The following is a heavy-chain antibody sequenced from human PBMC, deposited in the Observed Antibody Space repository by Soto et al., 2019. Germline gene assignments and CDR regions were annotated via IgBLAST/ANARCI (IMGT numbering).Heavy chain of an antibody. J-gene: IGHJ4*02. CDR3: ARHRGPTGPNY. CDR2: MYHSGNT. D-gene: IGHD3-10*01. Sequence: QLQLQESGPGLVKPSETLSLTCTVSGDSISSNNYYWGWIRQPPGKGLEWIGSMYHSGNTYHNPSLKSRGTRSGXTSKNQLSLNLRSVTAADTAVYYCARHRGPTGPNYWGQGTLVTVSS. V-gene: IGHV4-39*01. CDR1: GDSISSNNYY.